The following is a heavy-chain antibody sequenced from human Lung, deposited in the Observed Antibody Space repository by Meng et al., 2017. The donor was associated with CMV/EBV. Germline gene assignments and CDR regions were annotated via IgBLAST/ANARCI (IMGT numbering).Heavy chain of an antibody. CDR3: ATATFHDFGSGYVPFDY. J-gene: IGHJ4*01. CDR1: GFAFSRSL. V-gene: IGHV3-74*01. D-gene: IGHD3-3*01. Sequence: ESXKISXASSGFAFSRSLIHWVRQAPGKGLVWVSRINDNGSSTNYADSVKGRFTVSRDNAKDTLYLQMSSLRAEDTAVYYCATATFHDFGSGYVPFDYWGQGXLVTVSS. CDR2: INDNGSST.